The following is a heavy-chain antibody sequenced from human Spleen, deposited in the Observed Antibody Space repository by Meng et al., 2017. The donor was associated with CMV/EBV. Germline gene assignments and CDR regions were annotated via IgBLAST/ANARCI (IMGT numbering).Heavy chain of an antibody. CDR3: ARAAEYYDSRDYHQFFQY. V-gene: IGHV1-2*02. Sequence: ASVKVSCKASGYTFTVYYVHWMRQAPGQGLEWLGWINPYSGGTNYAQKFEGRITMTSETSINTAYMELSRPRSDDTTVYYCARAAEYYDSRDYHQFFQYWGQGTLVTVSS. D-gene: IGHD3-22*01. CDR1: GYTFTVYY. J-gene: IGHJ1*01. CDR2: INPYSGGT.